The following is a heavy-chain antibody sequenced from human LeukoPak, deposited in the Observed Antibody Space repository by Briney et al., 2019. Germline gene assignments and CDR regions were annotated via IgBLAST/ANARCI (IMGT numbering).Heavy chain of an antibody. CDR1: GGSFSGYY. CDR2: INHSGST. CDR3: ARVGYYYDSSGYYWFDP. Sequence: SETLSLTCAVYGGSFSGYYWSWIRQPPGKGLEWIGEINHSGSTNYNPSLKSRVTISVDTSKNQFSLKLSSVTAADTAVYYCARVGYYYDSSGYYWFDPWGQGTLVTVSS. D-gene: IGHD3-22*01. V-gene: IGHV4-34*01. J-gene: IGHJ5*02.